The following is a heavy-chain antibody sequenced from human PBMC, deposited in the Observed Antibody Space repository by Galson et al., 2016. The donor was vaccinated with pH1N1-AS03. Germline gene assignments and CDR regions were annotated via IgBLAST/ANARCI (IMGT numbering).Heavy chain of an antibody. Sequence: SVKVSCKASGYTFTTYAIHWVRQAPGQRLEWMGWMNTAMGNTKYSQNFQGRVTITRDTSANTAYMGLRGLRSEDTAVYFCARDRWTTDWYFDLWGRGTLATVSS. CDR1: GYTFTTYA. J-gene: IGHJ2*01. V-gene: IGHV1-3*04. CDR2: MNTAMGNT. CDR3: ARDRWTTDWYFDL. D-gene: IGHD3-16*02.